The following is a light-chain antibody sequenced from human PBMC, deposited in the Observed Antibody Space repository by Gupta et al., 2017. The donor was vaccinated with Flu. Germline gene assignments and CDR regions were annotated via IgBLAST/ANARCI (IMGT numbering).Light chain of an antibody. J-gene: IGKJ5*01. CDR1: QGIINN. Sequence: IQMTHSPSSLSASEGDRVTITCRASQGIINNLAWFQQKPGKGTKSLIYAASSLQSGVPSKFSGSGSVSGTDFTLTISSLQPEDSATYFCQQYNSYPPTFGQGTQLEIK. CDR3: QQYNSYPPT. V-gene: IGKV1-16*02. CDR2: AAS.